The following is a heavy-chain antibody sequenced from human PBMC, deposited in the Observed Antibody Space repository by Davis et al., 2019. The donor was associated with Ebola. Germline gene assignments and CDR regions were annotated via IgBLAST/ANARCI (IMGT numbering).Heavy chain of an antibody. V-gene: IGHV4-34*01. CDR2: ISHSGST. D-gene: IGHD3-3*01. Sequence: SETLSLTCAVYGGSFSGYYWSWIRQPPGKGLEWIGEISHSGSTNYNPSLKSRVTISVDTSKNQFSLKLSSVTAADTAVYYCARGKRRITIFGVVPRPGAFDIWGQGTMVTVSS. CDR3: ARGKRRITIFGVVPRPGAFDI. J-gene: IGHJ3*02. CDR1: GGSFSGYY.